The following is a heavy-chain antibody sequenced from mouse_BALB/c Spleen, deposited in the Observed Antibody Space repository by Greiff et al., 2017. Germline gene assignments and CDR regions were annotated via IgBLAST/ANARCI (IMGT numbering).Heavy chain of an antibody. D-gene: IGHD2-3*01. V-gene: IGHV14-1*02. CDR3: ARSGGYYYFDY. J-gene: IGHJ2*01. Sequence: VQLQQSGAELVRPGALVKLSCKASGFNIKDYYMHWVKQRPEQGLEWIGWIDPENGNTIYDPKFQGKASITADTSSNTAYLQLSSLTSEDTAVYYCARSGGYYYFDYLGQGTTLTVSS. CDR2: IDPENGNT. CDR1: GFNIKDYY.